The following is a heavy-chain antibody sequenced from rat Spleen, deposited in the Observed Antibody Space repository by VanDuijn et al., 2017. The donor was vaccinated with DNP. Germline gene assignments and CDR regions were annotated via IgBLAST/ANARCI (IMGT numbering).Heavy chain of an antibody. CDR1: GFTFSNYY. V-gene: IGHV5-27*01. D-gene: IGHD1-9*01. Sequence: EVQLVESGGGLVQPGRSLKLSCAASGFTFSNYYMAWVLQAPTKGLEWVAYISYVGGTTYYGDSVRGRFTISRDISKSTLYLQMDSLRSEDTATYYCTRGGTYYFDYWGQGTLVTVSS. J-gene: IGHJ3*01. CDR2: ISYVGGTT. CDR3: TRGGTYYFDY.